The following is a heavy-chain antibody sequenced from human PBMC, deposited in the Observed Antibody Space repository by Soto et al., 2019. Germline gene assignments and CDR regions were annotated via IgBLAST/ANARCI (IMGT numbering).Heavy chain of an antibody. CDR1: GFTFRRYG. CDR2: IWYDGSNK. Sequence: QVQLVESGGGVVQPGRSLRLSCAASGFTFRRYGMHWVRQAPGKGLEWVAVIWYDGSNKYYADSVKGRFTISRANSKNTLYLQMNSLRAEDTAVYYFATDGYSYYTEEQDYWGQGTLVTVSS. D-gene: IGHD5-18*01. J-gene: IGHJ4*02. CDR3: ATDGYSYYTEEQDY. V-gene: IGHV3-33*01.